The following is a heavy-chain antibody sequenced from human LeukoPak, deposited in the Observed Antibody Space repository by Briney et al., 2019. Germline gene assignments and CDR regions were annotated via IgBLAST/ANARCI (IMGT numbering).Heavy chain of an antibody. CDR3: ARGPPYYDILTGYYPAHYFDY. J-gene: IGHJ4*02. CDR2: INHSGST. V-gene: IGHV4-34*01. Sequence: PSETLSLTCAVYGGSFSGYYWSWIRQPPGKGREWIGEINHSGSTNYNPSLKSRVTISVDTSKNQFSLKLSSVTAADTAVYYCARGPPYYDILTGYYPAHYFDYWGQGTLVTVSS. CDR1: GGSFSGYY. D-gene: IGHD3-9*01.